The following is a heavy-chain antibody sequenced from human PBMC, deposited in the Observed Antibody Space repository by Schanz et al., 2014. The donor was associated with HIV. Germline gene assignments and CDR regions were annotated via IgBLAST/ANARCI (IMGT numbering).Heavy chain of an antibody. J-gene: IGHJ4*02. D-gene: IGHD2-2*01. V-gene: IGHV3-33*06. CDR2: IWYDGSNK. CDR1: GFTFSSYG. Sequence: QVQLVESGGGVVQPGGSLRLSCAASGFTFSSYGMHWVRQAPGKGLEWVAVIWYDGSNKYYADSVKGRFTISRDNSKNTLYLQMDSLRAEDTALYFCAKSTWVDNCGQGTLVTVSS. CDR3: AKSTWVDN.